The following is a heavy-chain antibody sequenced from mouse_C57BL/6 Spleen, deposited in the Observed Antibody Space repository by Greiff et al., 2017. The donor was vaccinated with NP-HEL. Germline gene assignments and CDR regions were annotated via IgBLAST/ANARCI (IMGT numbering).Heavy chain of an antibody. CDR1: GFTFSDYG. CDR3: ARLTTVVADWYFDV. CDR2: ISNLAYSI. J-gene: IGHJ1*03. Sequence: EVQRVESGGGLVQPGGSLKLSCAASGFTFSDYGMAWVRQAPRKGPEWVAFISNLAYSIYYADTVTGRFTISRENAKNTLYLEMSSLRSEDTAMYYCARLTTVVADWYFDVWGTGTTVTVSS. D-gene: IGHD1-1*01. V-gene: IGHV5-15*01.